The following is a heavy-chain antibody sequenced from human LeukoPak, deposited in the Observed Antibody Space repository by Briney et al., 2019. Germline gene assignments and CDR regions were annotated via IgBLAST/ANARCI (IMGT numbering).Heavy chain of an antibody. CDR3: AKRGSGWYYFDN. J-gene: IGHJ4*02. D-gene: IGHD6-19*01. Sequence: GGSLRLSCAASGFTFDDYAMHWVRHAPGKGLTWVSLISGDGDTTYYADSVKGRFTISRDNSKNSLYLQMHSLRIEDTALYYCAKRGSGWYYFDNGGQGTLVTVSS. CDR2: ISGDGDTT. CDR1: GFTFDDYA. V-gene: IGHV3-43*02.